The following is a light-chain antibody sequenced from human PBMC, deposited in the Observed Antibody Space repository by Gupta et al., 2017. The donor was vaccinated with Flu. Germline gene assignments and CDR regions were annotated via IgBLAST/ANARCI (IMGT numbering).Light chain of an antibody. J-gene: IGLJ2*01. CDR2: GKT. CDR1: SLRSYY. V-gene: IGLV3-19*01. Sequence: SSELTQDPAVSVALGQTVRITCQGDSLRSYYANWYQQKPGQAPALVVFGKTHRPSGIPDRFSGSRSGNKAFLTITGAQAEDDGDYYWNSRATSDNPHDIFGGGTKMTVL. CDR3: NSRATSDNPHDI.